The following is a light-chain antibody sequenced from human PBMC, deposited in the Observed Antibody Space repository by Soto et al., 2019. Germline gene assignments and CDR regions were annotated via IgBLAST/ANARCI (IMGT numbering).Light chain of an antibody. J-gene: IGKJ2*01. CDR3: QQSSNSPMYT. Sequence: DIQMTQSPSSLSASVGDRVTITCRASQSIAYYVNWFHLKPGKAPKLLIYAASSLQSGVPSRFSGSGSGTDFTLTISSLQPEDFATYYCQQSSNSPMYTFGQGT. CDR1: QSIAYY. CDR2: AAS. V-gene: IGKV1-39*01.